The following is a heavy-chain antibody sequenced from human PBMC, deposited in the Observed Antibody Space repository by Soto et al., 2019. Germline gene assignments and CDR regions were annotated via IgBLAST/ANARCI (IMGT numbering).Heavy chain of an antibody. CDR1: GGSISSGGYS. D-gene: IGHD3-3*01. CDR2: IYHSGST. J-gene: IGHJ5*02. V-gene: IGHV4-30-2*01. Sequence: SETVSLTCAVSGGSISSGGYSWSWIRQPPGKGLEWIGYIYHSGSTYYNPSLKSRVTISVDRSKNQFSLKLSSVTAADTAVYYCARGSVDFWSGSQTGNWFDPWGQGTLVTVSS. CDR3: ARGSVDFWSGSQTGNWFDP.